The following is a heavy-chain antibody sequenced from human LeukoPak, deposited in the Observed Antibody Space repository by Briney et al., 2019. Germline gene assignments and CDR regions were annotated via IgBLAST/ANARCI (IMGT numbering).Heavy chain of an antibody. V-gene: IGHV1-18*01. J-gene: IGHJ5*02. CDR1: GYTFTSYG. D-gene: IGHD6-13*01. CDR2: ISAYNGNT. CDR3: ARVSSSSWPHHNWFDP. Sequence: GASVKVSCKASGYTFTSYGISWVRQAPGQGLEWMGWISAYNGNTNYAQKLQGRVTMTTDTSTSTAYMELRSLRSDDTAVYYCARVSSSSWPHHNWFDPWGQGTLVTVSS.